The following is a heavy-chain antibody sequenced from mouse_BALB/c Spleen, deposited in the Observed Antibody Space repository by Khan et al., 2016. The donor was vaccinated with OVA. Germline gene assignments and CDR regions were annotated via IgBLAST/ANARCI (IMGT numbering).Heavy chain of an antibody. D-gene: IGHD3-3*01. CDR3: ARGGRRAMDY. V-gene: IGHV9-3-1*01. J-gene: IGHJ4*01. CDR1: GYTFTNYG. Sequence: QIQLVQSGPDLKKPGETVKISCKASGYTFTNYGINWVKQAPGKGLKWMGWIYTYTGEPTYADDFKGRFAFSFETSASTAYLQINNLKNEDTATYFCARGGRRAMDYWGQGTSVTVSS. CDR2: IYTYTGEP.